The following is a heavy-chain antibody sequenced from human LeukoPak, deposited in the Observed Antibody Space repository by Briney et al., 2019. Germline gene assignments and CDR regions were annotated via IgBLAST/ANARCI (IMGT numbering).Heavy chain of an antibody. CDR3: ARVWYSGSYPVDY. J-gene: IGHJ4*02. D-gene: IGHD1-26*01. CDR2: IKRDGSEE. Sequence: GGSLRLSCEVSGFTFSRHWMSWVRQAPGKGLEWVANIKRDGSEEYYVDSVKGRFTISRDNARNSLSLQMNSLRAEDTAVYYCARVWYSGSYPVDYWGQGTLVTVSS. CDR1: GFTFSRHW. V-gene: IGHV3-7*01.